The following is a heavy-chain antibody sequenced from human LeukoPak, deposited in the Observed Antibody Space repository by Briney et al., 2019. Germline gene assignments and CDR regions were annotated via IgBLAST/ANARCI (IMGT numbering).Heavy chain of an antibody. CDR2: SNDSGGT. V-gene: IGHV4-34*01. J-gene: IGHJ6*03. Sequence: SETLSLTCAVYGGTFSGSYWSWIRQPPGKRLEWVGESNDSGGTNYNPSLKSRVTISADKSKNQVSLRLTSVTAADTAVYYCARLSVIVGAALEYYYYYMDVWGQGTTVTVSS. CDR3: ARLSVIVGAALEYYYYYMDV. D-gene: IGHD1-26*01. CDR1: GGTFSGSY.